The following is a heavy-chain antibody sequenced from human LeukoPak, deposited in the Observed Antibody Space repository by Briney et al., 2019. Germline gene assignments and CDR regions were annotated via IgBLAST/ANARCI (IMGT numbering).Heavy chain of an antibody. CDR1: GFTFSSFD. V-gene: IGHV3-11*01. CDR3: ARGARWAYYFDY. CDR2: ISTRDNTI. D-gene: IGHD4-23*01. Sequence: GGSLRLSCAASGFTFSSFDMSWVRQTPGKGLEWLSYISTRDNTIQYADSVKGRFTISRDNANNSVFLQMNNLRAEDSAIYYCARGARWAYYFDYWGQGSLVTVSS. J-gene: IGHJ4*02.